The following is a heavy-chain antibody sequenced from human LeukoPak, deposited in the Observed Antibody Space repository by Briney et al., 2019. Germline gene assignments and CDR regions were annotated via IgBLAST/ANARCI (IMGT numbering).Heavy chain of an antibody. V-gene: IGHV1-24*01. CDR1: GYTLTGLS. Sequence: ASVKVSCKVSGYTLTGLSMHWVRQAPGKGLEWMGGFDPEDGETIYAQKFQGRVTMTEDTSTDTAYLELSSLRSEDTAVYYCATDLNVGGYYYQNYWGQGTLVTVSS. CDR2: FDPEDGET. J-gene: IGHJ4*02. CDR3: ATDLNVGGYYYQNY. D-gene: IGHD3-22*01.